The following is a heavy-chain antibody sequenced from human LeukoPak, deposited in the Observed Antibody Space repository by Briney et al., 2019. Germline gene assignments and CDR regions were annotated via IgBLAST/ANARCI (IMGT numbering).Heavy chain of an antibody. CDR3: ARHSGSSPHYFDY. Sequence: SETLSLTCTVSGGSISSYYWSWLRQPPGKGLEWIGFIYYSGSTHYKSSLKSRVTISVDTSKNQFSLRLSSVTAADTAVYYCARHSGSSPHYFDYWGQGTLVTVFS. D-gene: IGHD1-26*01. V-gene: IGHV4-59*08. CDR1: GGSISSYY. J-gene: IGHJ4*02. CDR2: IYYSGST.